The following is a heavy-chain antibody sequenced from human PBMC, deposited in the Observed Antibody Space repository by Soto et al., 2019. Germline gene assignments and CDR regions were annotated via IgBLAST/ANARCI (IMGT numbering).Heavy chain of an antibody. V-gene: IGHV3-23*01. CDR3: AKDGELEPVPYYFDY. Sequence: EVQLLESGGGLVQPGGSLRLSCAASGFTFSSYAMSWVRQAPGKGLEWVSAISGSGGSTYYADSVKGRFTISRDSSKNTLYLQMNSLRAEDTAVYYCAKDGELEPVPYYFDYWGQGTLVTVSS. CDR1: GFTFSSYA. CDR2: ISGSGGST. J-gene: IGHJ4*02. D-gene: IGHD1-1*01.